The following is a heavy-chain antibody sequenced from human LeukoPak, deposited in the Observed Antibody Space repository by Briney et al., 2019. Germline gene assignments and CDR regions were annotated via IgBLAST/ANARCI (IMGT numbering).Heavy chain of an antibody. CDR3: ARGGSGYSVY. V-gene: IGHV3-7*01. J-gene: IGHJ4*02. Sequence: GGSLRLSCAASGFTFSSSWMSWLRQAPGKGLEWVANSNQDGSEKYYLDSVKGRFTVSRDNAKNSLHLQMNSLRAEDTAVYYCARGGSGYSVYWGQGTLVTVSS. CDR2: SNQDGSEK. CDR1: GFTFSSSW. D-gene: IGHD3-22*01.